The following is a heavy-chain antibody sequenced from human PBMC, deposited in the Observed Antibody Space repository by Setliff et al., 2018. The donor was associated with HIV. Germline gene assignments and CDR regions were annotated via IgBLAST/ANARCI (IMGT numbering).Heavy chain of an antibody. V-gene: IGHV1-69-2*01. J-gene: IGHJ4*02. CDR3: ATSLSRSLDDFDH. CDR2: VDPQDGQT. Sequence: ASVKVSCKASGYTFTDYYIHWVQQAPGKGLEWMGRVDPQDGQTTYAEKFLYAEKFQGRVTLTADTATDTAYMEVSSLRSADTAVYFCATSLSRSLDDFDHWGQGTLVTVSS. CDR1: GYTFTDYY.